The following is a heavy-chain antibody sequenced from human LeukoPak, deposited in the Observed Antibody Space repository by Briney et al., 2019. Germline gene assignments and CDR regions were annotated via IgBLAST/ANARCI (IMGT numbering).Heavy chain of an antibody. Sequence: ASVKVSCKASGYTFTTYGISCVRQAPGQGLEWMGWISPYNGDRNYVQKLQGRVTLTADTSTSTPYMGLRSVRDADTAVYFCARGPSFSDSLYYYYYYMDVWAKGTAVTVSS. D-gene: IGHD2-21*02. CDR1: GYTFTTYG. CDR2: ISPYNGDR. CDR3: ARGPSFSDSLYYYYYYMDV. J-gene: IGHJ6*03. V-gene: IGHV1-18*01.